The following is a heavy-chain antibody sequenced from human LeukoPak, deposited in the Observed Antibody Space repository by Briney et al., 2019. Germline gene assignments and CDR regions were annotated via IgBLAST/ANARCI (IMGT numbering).Heavy chain of an antibody. Sequence: PGGSLRLSCAASGFTFSSYALSWVRQAPGKGLEWVSAIRGSGGSTFYADSVKGRFTISRDNSKNTLYLQMNSLRAEDTAVYYCAKDRIVEGSLDYWGQGTLVTVSS. CDR1: GFTFSSYA. CDR3: AKDRIVEGSLDY. V-gene: IGHV3-23*01. CDR2: IRGSGGST. D-gene: IGHD2-15*01. J-gene: IGHJ4*02.